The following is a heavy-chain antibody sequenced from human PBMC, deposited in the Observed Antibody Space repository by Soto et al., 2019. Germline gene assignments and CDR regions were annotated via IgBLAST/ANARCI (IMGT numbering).Heavy chain of an antibody. CDR3: ARSAAVITTLDYFDY. J-gene: IGHJ4*02. D-gene: IGHD3-22*01. V-gene: IGHV4-30-2*01. CDR1: GDTISTGGYT. CDR2: TYHSGNP. Sequence: SETLSLTCDVSGDTISTGGYTWAWIRQPPGKALEWIGHTYHSGNPYYNPSLKSRVIISVDRSKNQFSLKLRSVTAADTAVYYCARSAAVITTLDYFDYWGQGTLVTVSS.